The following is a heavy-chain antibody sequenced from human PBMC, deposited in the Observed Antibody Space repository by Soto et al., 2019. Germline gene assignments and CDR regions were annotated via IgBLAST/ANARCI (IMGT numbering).Heavy chain of an antibody. CDR2: IIPIFGTA. CDR1: GGTFSSYA. CDR3: AIDILTGYYKRPHAFDI. Sequence: AASVKVSCKASGGTFSSYAISWVRQAPGQGLEWMGGIIPIFGTANYAQKFQGRVTITADKSTSTAYMELSSLRSEDTAVYYCAIDILTGYYKRPHAFDIWGQGTMVTVSS. V-gene: IGHV1-69*06. D-gene: IGHD3-9*01. J-gene: IGHJ3*02.